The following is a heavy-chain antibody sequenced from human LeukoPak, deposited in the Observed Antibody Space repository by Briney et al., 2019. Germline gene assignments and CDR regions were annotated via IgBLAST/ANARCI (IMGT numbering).Heavy chain of an antibody. J-gene: IGHJ4*02. Sequence: PGGSLRLSCAASGFTSSSYGMHWVRQAPGKGLEWVAVIWYDGSNKYYADSVKGRFNISRDNSKNTLYLQMNSLRAEDTAVYYCARSGDTAMGNFDYWGQGTLVTVSS. CDR3: ARSGDTAMGNFDY. CDR1: GFTSSSYG. CDR2: IWYDGSNK. D-gene: IGHD5-18*01. V-gene: IGHV3-33*01.